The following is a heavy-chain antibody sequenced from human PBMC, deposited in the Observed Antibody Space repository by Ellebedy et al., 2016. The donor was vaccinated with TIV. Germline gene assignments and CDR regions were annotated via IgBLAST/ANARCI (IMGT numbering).Heavy chain of an antibody. Sequence: MPSETLSLTCTVSGGSISSYYWSWIRQPPGKGLEWIGNIYDSGNTKYNPSLKSRVTISVDMSKNQFSLQLTSVTAADTAMYYCARVREWELVGEAFSVWGQGTMVTVSS. D-gene: IGHD1-26*01. CDR2: IYDSGNT. J-gene: IGHJ3*01. CDR3: ARVREWELVGEAFSV. CDR1: GGSISSYY. V-gene: IGHV4-59*01.